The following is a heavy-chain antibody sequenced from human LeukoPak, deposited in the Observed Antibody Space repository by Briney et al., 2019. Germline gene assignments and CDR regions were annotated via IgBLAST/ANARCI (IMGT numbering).Heavy chain of an antibody. Sequence: PGGPLRLSCAASGFTFSDYYMSWIRQAPGKGLEWVSYIRRSGSTIYYADSVKGRFTISRDNAKNSLYLQMNSLRAEDTAVYYCARVWGSSGYSYFDFWGQGTLVTVSS. V-gene: IGHV3-11*01. J-gene: IGHJ4*02. CDR3: ARVWGSSGYSYFDF. D-gene: IGHD3-22*01. CDR1: GFTFSDYY. CDR2: IRRSGSTI.